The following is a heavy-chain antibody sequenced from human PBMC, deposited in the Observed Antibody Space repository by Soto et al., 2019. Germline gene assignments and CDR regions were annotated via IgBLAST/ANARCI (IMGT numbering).Heavy chain of an antibody. J-gene: IGHJ4*02. CDR2: IYYSGST. CDR3: ARATSFSGHHGY. CDR1: GGSFSSGGYY. Sequence: SETLSLTCTVSGGSFSSGGYYWSWIRQLPGKGLEWIGYIYYSGSTYYNPSLKSRFTISLDTSKNQFSLKLSSVTAADTAVYYCARATSFSGHHGYWGQGTLVTVS. D-gene: IGHD2-8*02. V-gene: IGHV4-31*03.